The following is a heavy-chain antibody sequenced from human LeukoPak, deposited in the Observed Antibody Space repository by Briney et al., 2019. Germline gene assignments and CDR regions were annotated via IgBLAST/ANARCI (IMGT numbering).Heavy chain of an antibody. CDR3: ARDLDFGSGYYMDV. D-gene: IGHD3-3*01. J-gene: IGHJ6*03. V-gene: IGHV3-21*01. CDR1: GFTFSSYS. Sequence: GGSLRLSCAASGFTFSSYSMNWVRQAPGKGLEWVSSISSSSTYIYYADSVKGRFTISRDNAKNSLYLQMNSLRAEDTAVYYCARDLDFGSGYYMDVWGKGTTVTVSS. CDR2: ISSSSTYI.